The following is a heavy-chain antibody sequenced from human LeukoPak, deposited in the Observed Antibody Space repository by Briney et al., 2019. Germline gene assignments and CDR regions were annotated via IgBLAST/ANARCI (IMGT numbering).Heavy chain of an antibody. CDR1: GFTFSSYA. J-gene: IGHJ3*02. D-gene: IGHD2-15*01. CDR2: ISSNGGST. CDR3: ATAIVVVVASTAAFDI. V-gene: IGHV3-64*01. Sequence: GGSLRLSCAASGFTFSSYAMHWVRQAPGKGLEYVSAISSNGGSTYYANSVKGRFTISRDNSKNTLYLQMGSLRAEDMAVYYCATAIVVVVASTAAFDIWGQGTMVTVSS.